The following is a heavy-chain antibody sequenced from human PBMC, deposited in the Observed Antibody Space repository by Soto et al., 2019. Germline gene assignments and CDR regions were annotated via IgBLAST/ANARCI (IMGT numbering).Heavy chain of an antibody. CDR1: GYTFTGYY. V-gene: IGHV1-2*04. Sequence: ASVKVSCKAFGYTFTGYYMHWVRQAPGQGLEWMGWINPNSGGTNYAQKFQGWVTMTRDTSISTAYMELSRLRSDDTAVYYCATHGGCSGGSCYSDYYYGMDVWGQGTTVTVSS. J-gene: IGHJ6*02. CDR2: INPNSGGT. CDR3: ATHGGCSGGSCYSDYYYGMDV. D-gene: IGHD2-15*01.